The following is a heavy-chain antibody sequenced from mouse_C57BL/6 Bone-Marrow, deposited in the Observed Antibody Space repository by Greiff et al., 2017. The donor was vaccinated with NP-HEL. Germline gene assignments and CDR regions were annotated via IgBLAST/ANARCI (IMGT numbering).Heavy chain of an antibody. CDR3: ARYDYDPYYAMDY. D-gene: IGHD2-4*01. V-gene: IGHV5-17*01. CDR1: GFTFSDYG. Sequence: EVNVVESGGGLVKPGGSLKLSCAASGFTFSDYGMHWVRQAPEKGLEWVAYISSGSSTIYYADTVKGRFTISRDNAKNTLFLQMTSLRSEDTAMYYCARYDYDPYYAMDYWGQGTSVTVSS. CDR2: ISSGSSTI. J-gene: IGHJ4*01.